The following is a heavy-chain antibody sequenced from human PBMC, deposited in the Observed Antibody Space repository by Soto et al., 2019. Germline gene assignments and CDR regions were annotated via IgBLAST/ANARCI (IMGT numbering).Heavy chain of an antibody. CDR1: GFTFTSYA. J-gene: IGHJ4*02. D-gene: IGHD1-1*01. CDR3: AKVTFVEVSGTLDY. V-gene: IGHV3-23*01. Sequence: EVPLLESGGGLVQPGGSLRLSCAASGFTFTSYAMTWVRQAPGKGLEWVSAISGSGSNTYYSDSVKGRFTISRENSKKKLYLQMNSLRAEDTAVYYCAKVTFVEVSGTLDYWGQGTLVTVSS. CDR2: ISGSGSNT.